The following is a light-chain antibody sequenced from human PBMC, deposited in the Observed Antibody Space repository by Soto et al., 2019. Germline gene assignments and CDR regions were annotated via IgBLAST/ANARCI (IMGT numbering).Light chain of an antibody. CDR1: SGDVGSYNL. CDR3: CSDADTSIL. J-gene: IGLJ2*01. CDR2: EVS. V-gene: IGLV2-23*02. Sequence: QSALTQPASVSGSPGQSITISCTGSSGDVGSYNLVSWYQQHPDKAPKLMIYEVSKRPPGVSNRFFGSKSGNTASLTISGLQDEDEDHYYCCSDADTSILFGGGTKLTVL.